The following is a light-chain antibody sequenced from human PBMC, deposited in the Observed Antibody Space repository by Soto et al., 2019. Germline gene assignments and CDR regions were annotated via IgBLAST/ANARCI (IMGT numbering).Light chain of an antibody. CDR2: QVT. Sequence: QSALTQPPSASGSPGQSVTISCTGTISDVGTYNYVSWYQQHPGKAPKLMIYQVTKRPSGVPDRFSGSKSGNTASLTVSGLQADDEADYYCSSHAGSFVLFGGGTKLTVL. CDR3: SSHAGSFVL. J-gene: IGLJ2*01. CDR1: ISDVGTYNY. V-gene: IGLV2-8*01.